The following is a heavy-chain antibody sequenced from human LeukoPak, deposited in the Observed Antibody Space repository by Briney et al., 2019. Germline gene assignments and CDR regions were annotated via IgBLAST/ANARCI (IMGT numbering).Heavy chain of an antibody. V-gene: IGHV3-74*01. J-gene: IGHJ5*02. CDR3: IRDFRSADL. CDR1: GFTFSNYW. Sequence: GGSLRLSCVASGFTFSNYWMHWVRQPPGKGLVWVSRIYVDGRTTNYADSVKGRFTISRDNAKNTVYLEMSSLSVEDAATYYCIRDFRSADLWGQGTLVTVTS. CDR2: IYVDGRTT.